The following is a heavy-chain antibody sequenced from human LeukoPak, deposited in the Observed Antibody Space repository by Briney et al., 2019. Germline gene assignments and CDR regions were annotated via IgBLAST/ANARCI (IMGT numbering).Heavy chain of an antibody. CDR3: ARFPPYYYGSGTSLSDWFDP. Sequence: SETLSLTCTVSGGSISSYYWSWIRQPPGKGLEWIGYIYYSGSTNYNPSLKSRVTISVDTSKNQFSLKLSSVTAADTAVYYCARFPPYYYGSGTSLSDWFDPWGQGTLVTVSS. CDR1: GGSISSYY. CDR2: IYYSGST. D-gene: IGHD3-10*01. J-gene: IGHJ5*02. V-gene: IGHV4-59*12.